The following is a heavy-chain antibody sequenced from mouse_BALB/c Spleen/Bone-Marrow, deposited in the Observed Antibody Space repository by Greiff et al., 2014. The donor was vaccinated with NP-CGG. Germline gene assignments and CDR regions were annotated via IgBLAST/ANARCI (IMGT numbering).Heavy chain of an antibody. CDR2: IDPANGTT. D-gene: IGHD1-2*01. V-gene: IGHV14-3*02. Sequence: EVKLQESGAELVKPGASVKLSCTASGFNIKDTYMHWVKQRPEQGLEWIGRIDPANGTTKYDPKFQGKATITADTSSNTAYLQLSSLTSEYTAVYYGARDRLGPYFDDWGQGTTLTVSS. J-gene: IGHJ2*01. CDR1: GFNIKDTY. CDR3: ARDRLGPYFDD.